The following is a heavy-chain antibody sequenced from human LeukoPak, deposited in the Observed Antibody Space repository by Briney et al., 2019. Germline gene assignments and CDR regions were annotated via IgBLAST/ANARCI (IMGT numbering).Heavy chain of an antibody. J-gene: IGHJ4*02. D-gene: IGHD2-21*01. CDR3: ARALGLAKDYFDY. V-gene: IGHV4-61*02. CDR2: IFSRGSA. CDR1: GDSISSGRYY. Sequence: SQTLSLTCSVSGDSISSGRYYWNWIRQPAGKGLEWIGRIFSRGSANYNPSLKSRVTMSVDTSKNQLSLQLNSVTGADTAVYYCARALGLAKDYFDYWGQGTLVTASS.